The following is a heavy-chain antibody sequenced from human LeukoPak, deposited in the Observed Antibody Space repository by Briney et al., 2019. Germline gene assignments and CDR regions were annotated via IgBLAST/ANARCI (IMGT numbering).Heavy chain of an antibody. CDR1: GFTFSHYS. D-gene: IGHD5-24*01. CDR3: ARDYNYAFDN. V-gene: IGHV3-48*04. Sequence: GGSLRLSCVASGFTFSHYSMNWVRQAPGKGLEWISYIGISSGNTKYADSVKGRFAIFGDSAKKSLYLQMIRLRVEDTAVYYCARDYNYAFDNWGQGTLVTVSS. J-gene: IGHJ4*02. CDR2: IGISSGNT.